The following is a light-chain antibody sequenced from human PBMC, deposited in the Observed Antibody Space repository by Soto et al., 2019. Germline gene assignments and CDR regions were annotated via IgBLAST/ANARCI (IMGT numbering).Light chain of an antibody. CDR3: LQTYTTLTWT. CDR2: AAS. CDR1: QTISNY. Sequence: DIKMTQSPSSLSASVGDRVTITCRASQTISNYLQWYQQKSGQAPKLLVYAASTLHSAVPSRFSGSGPGTDFTLTINSLQPEDFATYYCLQTYTTLTWTFGQGTKVDI. J-gene: IGKJ1*01. V-gene: IGKV1-39*01.